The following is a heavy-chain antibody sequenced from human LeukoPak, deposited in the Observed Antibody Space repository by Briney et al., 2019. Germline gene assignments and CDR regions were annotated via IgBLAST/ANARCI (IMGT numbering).Heavy chain of an antibody. CDR1: GYTFTSYD. J-gene: IGHJ4*02. Sequence: ASVKVSCKASGYTFTSYDINWVRQATVQGLEWMGSMNPNSGNTGYAQKFQGRVTMTRNTSISTAYMELSSLRSEDTAVYYCARGGYYYDSSCYYYEWAVDYSGQGTLVTVSS. D-gene: IGHD3-22*01. CDR2: MNPNSGNT. CDR3: ARGGYYYDSSCYYYEWAVDY. V-gene: IGHV1-8*01.